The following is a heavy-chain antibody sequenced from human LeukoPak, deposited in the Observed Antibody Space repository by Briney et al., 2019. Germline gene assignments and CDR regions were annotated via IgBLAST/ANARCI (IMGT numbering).Heavy chain of an antibody. CDR2: ISGSGDST. D-gene: IGHD1-26*01. Sequence: PGGSLRLSCAASGFAFVNYAMSWVRQAPGKGLKWVSAISGSGDSTYYADSVKGRFTISRDNSKNTLYLQMNSLRAEDTAVYYCAKLAGATHLFDYWGQGTLVTVSS. CDR1: GFAFVNYA. J-gene: IGHJ4*02. CDR3: AKLAGATHLFDY. V-gene: IGHV3-23*01.